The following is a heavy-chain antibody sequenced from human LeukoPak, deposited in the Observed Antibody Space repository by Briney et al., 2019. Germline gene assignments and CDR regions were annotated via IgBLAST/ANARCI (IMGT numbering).Heavy chain of an antibody. V-gene: IGHV3-30-3*01. CDR1: GFTFSSYA. CDR3: ASLPFEYSSSSGDY. J-gene: IGHJ4*02. CDR2: ISYDGSNK. Sequence: GGSLRLSCAASGFTFSSYAMPWVRQAPGKGLEWVAVISYDGSNKYYADSVKGRFTISRDNSKNTLYLQMNSLRAEDTAVYYCASLPFEYSSSSGDYWGQGTLVTVSS. D-gene: IGHD6-6*01.